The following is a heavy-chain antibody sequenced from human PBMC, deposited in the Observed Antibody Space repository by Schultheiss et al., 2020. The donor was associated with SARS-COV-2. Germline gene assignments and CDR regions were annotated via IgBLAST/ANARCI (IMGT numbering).Heavy chain of an antibody. D-gene: IGHD3-16*01. V-gene: IGHV3-23*01. CDR2: ISGSGGST. CDR3: AKYGVGGYYEAYYYMDV. CDR1: GFTFSSYG. J-gene: IGHJ6*03. Sequence: GGSLRLSCAASGFTFSSYGMSWVRQAPGKGLEWVSAISGSGGSTYYADSVKGRFTISRDNSKNTLYLQMNSLRAEDTAVYYCAKYGVGGYYEAYYYMDVWAKGPRSPSP.